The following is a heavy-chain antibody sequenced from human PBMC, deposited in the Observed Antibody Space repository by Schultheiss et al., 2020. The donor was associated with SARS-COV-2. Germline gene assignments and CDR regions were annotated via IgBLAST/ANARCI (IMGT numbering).Heavy chain of an antibody. CDR2: ISSSSSYT. Sequence: GGSLRLSCAASGFTFSNAWMSWVRQAPGKGLEWVSYISSSSSYTNHADSLYLQMNSLRAEDTAVYYCASGWLPYYYYYMDVWGKGTTVTVSS. V-gene: IGHV3-11*06. CDR1: GFTFSNAW. D-gene: IGHD3-22*01. CDR3: ASGWLPYYYYYMDV. J-gene: IGHJ6*03.